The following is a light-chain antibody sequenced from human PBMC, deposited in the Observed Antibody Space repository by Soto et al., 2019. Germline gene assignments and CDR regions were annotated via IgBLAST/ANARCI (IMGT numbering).Light chain of an antibody. CDR2: AAS. CDR3: QQFGGSYT. CDR1: QSVSTRS. J-gene: IGKJ2*01. Sequence: EIVLTQSPGALSLSAGERATLSCRASQSVSTRSLAWYQQRPGQGPRLLIYAASIRATGIPDRFSGSGAGTDFTLTISRLEPEHFALYYCQQFGGSYTFGQGTKVEMK. V-gene: IGKV3-20*01.